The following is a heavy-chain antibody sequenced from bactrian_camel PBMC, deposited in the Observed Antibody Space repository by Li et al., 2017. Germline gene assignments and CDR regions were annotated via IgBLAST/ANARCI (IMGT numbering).Heavy chain of an antibody. D-gene: IGHD5*01. CDR3: AAGWGTGCTMLRPENFAY. CDR1: GNTMC. CDR2: ILRGSGTT. V-gene: IGHV3S40*01. Sequence: VQPVESGGGSVQTGGSLRLSCAASGNTMCMGWFRQAPGKEREGVAAILRGSGTTRYADSVKGRSTISQDNDKNTVDLQMNSLKPEDTAMYYCAAGWGTGCTMLRPENFAYWGQGNQVTVS. J-gene: IGHJ6*01.